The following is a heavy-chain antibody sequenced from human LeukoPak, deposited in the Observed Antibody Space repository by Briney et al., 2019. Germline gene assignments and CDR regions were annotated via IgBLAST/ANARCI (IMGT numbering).Heavy chain of an antibody. CDR3: ARDRAAAGRDY. CDR2: ISSSSSYI. CDR1: GFTFSGYW. V-gene: IGHV3-21*01. Sequence: PGGSLRLSCAASGFTFSGYWMSWVRQAPGKGLEWVSSISSSSSYIYYADSVKGRFTISRDNAKNSLYLQMNSLRAEDTAVYYCARDRAAAGRDYWGQGTLVTVSS. D-gene: IGHD6-13*01. J-gene: IGHJ4*02.